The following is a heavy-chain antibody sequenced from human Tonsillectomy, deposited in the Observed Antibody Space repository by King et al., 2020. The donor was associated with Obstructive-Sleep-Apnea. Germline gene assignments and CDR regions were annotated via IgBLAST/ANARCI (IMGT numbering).Heavy chain of an antibody. CDR2: INPNSGGT. V-gene: IGHV1-2*02. CDR3: ATSWDVGIAEPVGY. J-gene: IGHJ4*02. CDR1: GYTFTGCY. D-gene: IGHD6-13*01. Sequence: QLVQSGAEVKKPGASVKVSCTASGYTFTGCYMHWVRQAPGQGLEWMGWINPNSGGTKYAQKFQGRVTMTRDTSISTAYMELSRLRSDDTAIYYCATSWDVGIAEPVGYWGQGTLVTVSS.